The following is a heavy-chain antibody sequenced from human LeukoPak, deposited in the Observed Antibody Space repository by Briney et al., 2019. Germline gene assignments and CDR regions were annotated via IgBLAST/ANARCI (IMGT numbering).Heavy chain of an antibody. V-gene: IGHV3-48*03. CDR1: GFTFSSYE. D-gene: IGHD1-14*01. Sequence: GGSLRLSCAASGFTFSSYEMNWVRQAPGKGLEWVSYISSSGSTIYYADSVKGRFTISRDNAKNSLYLQMNSLRAEDTAVYYYARDDPYIPLYHAYWGQGTLVTVSS. CDR2: ISSSGSTI. CDR3: ARDDPYIPLYHAY. J-gene: IGHJ4*02.